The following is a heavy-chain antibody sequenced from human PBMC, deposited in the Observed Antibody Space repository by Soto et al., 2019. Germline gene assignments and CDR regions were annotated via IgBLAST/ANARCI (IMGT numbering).Heavy chain of an antibody. CDR2: IHNGRST. Sequence: SETLSLTCTVSGGSINNYHWSWIRQPPGKGLEWLAYIHNGRSTNYNPSLMSRVSISLDTSKSQFSLNLNSVTAADTAVYYCARTLSGGFDYWGQGTLVTVSS. J-gene: IGHJ4*02. V-gene: IGHV4-59*01. CDR3: ARTLSGGFDY. CDR1: GGSINNYH.